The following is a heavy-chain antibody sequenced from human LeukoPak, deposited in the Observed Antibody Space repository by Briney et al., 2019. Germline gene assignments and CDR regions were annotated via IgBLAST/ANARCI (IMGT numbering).Heavy chain of an antibody. V-gene: IGHV6-1*01. CDR3: ARLFSSSWYRGAFDL. CDR1: GDSVSSNSAT. Sequence: SQTLSLTCAISGDSVSSNSATWNWIRQSPSRGLEWLGRTYYRSKWDNDYAVSVKSRITINPDTSKSQFSLKLSSVTAADTAVYYCARLFSSSWYRGAFDLWGQGTMVTVSS. D-gene: IGHD6-13*01. CDR2: TYYRSKWDN. J-gene: IGHJ3*01.